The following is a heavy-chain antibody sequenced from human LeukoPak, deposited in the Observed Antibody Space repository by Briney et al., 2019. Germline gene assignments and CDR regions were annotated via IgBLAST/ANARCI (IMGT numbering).Heavy chain of an antibody. CDR1: GYTFTSYG. J-gene: IGHJ5*02. V-gene: IGHV1-18*01. D-gene: IGHD3-10*01. CDR3: ARAILLWFGESTPFDP. CDR2: ISAYNGNT. Sequence: ASVKVSCKASGYTFTSYGISWVRQAPGQGLEWMGWISAYNGNTNYAQKLQGRVTMTTDTSTSTAYMELRSLRSEDTAVYYCARAILLWFGESTPFDPWGQGTLVTVSS.